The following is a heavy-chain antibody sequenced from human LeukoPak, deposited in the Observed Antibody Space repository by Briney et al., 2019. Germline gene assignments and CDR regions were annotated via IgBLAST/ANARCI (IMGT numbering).Heavy chain of an antibody. CDR2: ISSSGSTI. Sequence: GGSLRLSCAASGFTFSDYYMSWIRQAPGKGLEWVSYISSSGSTIYYADSVKGRFTISRDNSKNTLYLQMNSLRAEDTAVYYCAKVQEKYDFWSGYSVWGQGTLVTVSS. V-gene: IGHV3-11*01. CDR3: AKVQEKYDFWSGYSV. D-gene: IGHD3-3*01. J-gene: IGHJ4*02. CDR1: GFTFSDYY.